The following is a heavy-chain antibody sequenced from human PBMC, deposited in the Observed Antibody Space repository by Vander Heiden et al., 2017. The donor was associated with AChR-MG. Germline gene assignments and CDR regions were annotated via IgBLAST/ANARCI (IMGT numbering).Heavy chain of an antibody. CDR2: FDPGDGET. V-gene: IGHV1-24*01. J-gene: IGHJ4*02. D-gene: IGHD3-22*01. CDR1: GYTLTELS. Sequence: QVQLVQSGAEVKKPGASVKVSCKVSGYTLTELSMHWVRQAPGKGLEWMGGFDPGDGETIYAQKFQGRVTMTEDTSTDTAYMGLSSLRSEDTAVYYCATDFAYYYDSSGYEGFDYWGQGTLVTVSS. CDR3: ATDFAYYYDSSGYEGFDY.